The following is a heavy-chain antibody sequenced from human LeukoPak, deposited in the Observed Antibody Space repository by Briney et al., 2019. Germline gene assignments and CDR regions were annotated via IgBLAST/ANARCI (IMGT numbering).Heavy chain of an antibody. J-gene: IGHJ4*02. CDR3: ARRSDYYDILTGYHRRGYYFDY. CDR2: IYTRGST. V-gene: IGHV4-4*07. Sequence: SETLSLTCTVSGGSISSYYWSWIRQPAGKGLEWIGRIYTRGSTNYNPSLKSRVTMSVDTSKNQFSLKLSSVTAADTAVYYCARRSDYYDILTGYHRRGYYFDYWGQGTLVTVSS. CDR1: GGSISSYY. D-gene: IGHD3-9*01.